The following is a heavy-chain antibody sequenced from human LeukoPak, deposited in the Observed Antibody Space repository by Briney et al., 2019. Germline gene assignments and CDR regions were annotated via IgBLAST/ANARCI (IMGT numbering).Heavy chain of an antibody. V-gene: IGHV3-21*01. CDR2: ISISGTYI. J-gene: IGHJ5*02. CDR1: GFTFGSYS. D-gene: IGHD1-1*01. CDR3: ARDLERSRANNWFDA. Sequence: GSLRLSCATSGFTFGSYSMNWVRQAPGKGLEWVATISISGTYIYYADSVKGRFTISRDNANNSLFLDMNSLRADDTAMYYCARDLERSRANNWFDAWGQGTLVTASS.